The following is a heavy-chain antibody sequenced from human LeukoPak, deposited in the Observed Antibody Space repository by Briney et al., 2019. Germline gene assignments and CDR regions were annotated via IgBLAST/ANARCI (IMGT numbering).Heavy chain of an antibody. CDR2: IYSGGRT. CDR3: AAEGWFGDLFKDY. CDR1: GFTVSSNY. Sequence: PGGSLRLSCAASGFTVSSNYMSWVRQAPGKGLEWVSVIYSGGRTYYADSVKGRFTISRDNSKHTPYLQMNSLRAEDTAVYYCAAEGWFGDLFKDYWGQGTLVTVSS. V-gene: IGHV3-66*01. J-gene: IGHJ4*02. D-gene: IGHD3-10*01.